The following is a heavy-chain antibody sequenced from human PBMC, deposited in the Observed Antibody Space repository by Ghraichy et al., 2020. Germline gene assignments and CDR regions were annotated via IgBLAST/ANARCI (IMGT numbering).Heavy chain of an antibody. Sequence: GGSLRLSCAASGFTFSKYWIHWVRQAPGKGLVWVSRINPDGSSTSYADSVKGRFTISRDNAKNTLYLQMNSLRAEDTAIYYCARSLFGSGIAYWGQGTLVTVSS. J-gene: IGHJ4*02. D-gene: IGHD3-10*01. CDR1: GFTFSKYW. CDR3: ARSLFGSGIAY. CDR2: INPDGSST. V-gene: IGHV3-74*01.